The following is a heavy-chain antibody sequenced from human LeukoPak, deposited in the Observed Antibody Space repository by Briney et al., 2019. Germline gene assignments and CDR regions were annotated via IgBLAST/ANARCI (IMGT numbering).Heavy chain of an antibody. D-gene: IGHD6-19*01. CDR1: GFSFSDFS. J-gene: IGHJ4*02. V-gene: IGHV3-48*01. CDR3: AKDAAVALDY. Sequence: ESLKISCAASGFSFSDFSMNWVRQAPGKGLEWLSYISFSGRTTNYADSVKGRFTISRDNARNSLFLQMTSLRAEDTAVYYCAKDAAVALDYWGQGTLVTVSS. CDR2: ISFSGRTT.